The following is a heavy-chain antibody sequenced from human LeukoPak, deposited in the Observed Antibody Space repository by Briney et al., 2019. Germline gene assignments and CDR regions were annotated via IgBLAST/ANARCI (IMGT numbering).Heavy chain of an antibody. CDR1: GYTFTGYY. CDR2: INPNSGGT. D-gene: IGHD1-26*01. Sequence: ASVKVSCKASGYTFTGYYMHWVRQAPGQGLEWMGWINPNSGGTNYAQKFQGRVTMTRDTSISTAYMEPSRLRSDDTAVYYCARDQVKVGATTAGDYWGQGTLVTVSS. CDR3: ARDQVKVGATTAGDY. V-gene: IGHV1-2*02. J-gene: IGHJ4*02.